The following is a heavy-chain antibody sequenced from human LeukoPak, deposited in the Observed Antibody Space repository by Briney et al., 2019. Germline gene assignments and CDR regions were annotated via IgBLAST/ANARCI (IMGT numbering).Heavy chain of an antibody. Sequence: GGSLRLSCAASGFTFDDYAMHWVRQAPGKGLEWVSGISWNSGSIGYADSVKGRFTISRDNAKNSLYLQMNSLRAEDTAVYYCARGSYSSSSEVGDYWGQGTLVTVSS. CDR2: ISWNSGSI. D-gene: IGHD6-6*01. J-gene: IGHJ4*02. V-gene: IGHV3-9*01. CDR1: GFTFDDYA. CDR3: ARGSYSSSSEVGDY.